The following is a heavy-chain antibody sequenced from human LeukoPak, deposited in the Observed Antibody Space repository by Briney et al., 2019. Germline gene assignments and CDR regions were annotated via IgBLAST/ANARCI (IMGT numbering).Heavy chain of an antibody. CDR1: GGSISSYY. CDR3: ARRAISGRNYYYYYMDV. Sequence: SETLSLTCTVSGGSISSYYWSWIRQPPGKGLEWIGYIYTSGSTNYNPSLKSRVTISVDTSKNQFSLKLSSVTAADTAVYYCARRAISGRNYYYYYMDVWGKGTTVTVSS. CDR2: IYTSGST. V-gene: IGHV4-4*09. J-gene: IGHJ6*03. D-gene: IGHD3-3*01.